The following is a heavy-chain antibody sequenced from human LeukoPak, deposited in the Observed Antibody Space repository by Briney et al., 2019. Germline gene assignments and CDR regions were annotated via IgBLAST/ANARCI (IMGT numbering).Heavy chain of an antibody. D-gene: IGHD1-14*01. CDR3: AREVVGGFNPGAY. Sequence: PSETLSLTCTVSPDSTTSNFWSWVRQPPGKGLEWIGEIHRSGSTNYNPSLQSRVTISIDRSKNQIALELSSVTAADTAVYYCAREVVGGFNPGAYWGQGTLVTVSS. V-gene: IGHV4-4*02. CDR1: PDSTTSNF. CDR2: IHRSGST. J-gene: IGHJ4*02.